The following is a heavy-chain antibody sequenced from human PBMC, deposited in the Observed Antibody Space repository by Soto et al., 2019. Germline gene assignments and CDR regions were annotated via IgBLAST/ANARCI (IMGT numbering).Heavy chain of an antibody. D-gene: IGHD3-16*01. CDR2: IKTDGSTT. CDR1: GFTFSSHW. V-gene: IGHV3-74*01. CDR3: ARDYVSGSSDS. J-gene: IGHJ4*02. Sequence: GGSLRLSCAASGFTFSSHWMHWLRQAPGKGLMCVSHIKTDGSTTNYADSVRGRFTVSRDNTKNTLYLQMNSLRVEDTAVYYCARDYVSGSSDSWGPGTLVTVSS.